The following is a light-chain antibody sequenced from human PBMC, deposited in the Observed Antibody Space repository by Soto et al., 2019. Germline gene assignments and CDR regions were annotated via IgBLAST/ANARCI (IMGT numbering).Light chain of an antibody. CDR2: VTS. Sequence: DIQLTQSPSFLSASVGDRVTITCRASQGISSYLAWYQQKPGNAPKLLIYVTSTLQTGVPSRFSGSGSGTEFTLTISSLQPEDFATYYGQQLNSYPHTFGGGTKVEIK. J-gene: IGKJ4*01. CDR3: QQLNSYPHT. CDR1: QGISSY. V-gene: IGKV1-9*01.